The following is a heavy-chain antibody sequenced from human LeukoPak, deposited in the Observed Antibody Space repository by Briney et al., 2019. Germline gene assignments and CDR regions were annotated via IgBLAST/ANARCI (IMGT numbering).Heavy chain of an antibody. Sequence: GRSLRLSCAASGLAFSTYAMHWVRQAPGKGLEWVAIISYDGGNEYYADSVKGRFTISRDNAKNSLYLQMNSLRAEDTALYYCAKDGGGIGYFDYWGQGTLVTVSS. CDR1: GLAFSTYA. CDR2: ISYDGGNE. J-gene: IGHJ4*02. D-gene: IGHD6-13*01. CDR3: AKDGGGIGYFDY. V-gene: IGHV3-30*04.